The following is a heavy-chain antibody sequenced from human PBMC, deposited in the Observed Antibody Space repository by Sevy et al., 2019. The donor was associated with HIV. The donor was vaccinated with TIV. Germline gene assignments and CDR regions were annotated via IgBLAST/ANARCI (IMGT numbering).Heavy chain of an antibody. CDR2: ISGPGGST. V-gene: IGHV3-23*01. J-gene: IGHJ4*01. CDR1: GLSFSSYA. Sequence: GGSLRLSCAASGLSFSSYAMNWVRQAPGEGLEWVSTISGPGGSTYYADSVKGRFTISRDNSKNTLFLQMNSLRAEDTAIYYCATDRSSGWPLWDHGTLDTVSS. CDR3: ATDRSSGWPL. D-gene: IGHD6-19*01.